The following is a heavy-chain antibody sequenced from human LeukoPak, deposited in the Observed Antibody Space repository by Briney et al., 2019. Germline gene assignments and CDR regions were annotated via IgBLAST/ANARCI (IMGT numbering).Heavy chain of an antibody. J-gene: IGHJ4*02. CDR1: GFTFSSYA. Sequence: GGSLRLSCAASGFTFSSYAMSWVRQAPGKGLEWVSAISGSGGSTYYADSVKGRFTISRDNSKDTLYLQMNSLRAEDTAVYYCAKSLEEYHLLYYFDYWGQGTLVTVSS. CDR2: ISGSGGST. CDR3: AKSLEEYHLLYYFDY. V-gene: IGHV3-23*01. D-gene: IGHD2-2*01.